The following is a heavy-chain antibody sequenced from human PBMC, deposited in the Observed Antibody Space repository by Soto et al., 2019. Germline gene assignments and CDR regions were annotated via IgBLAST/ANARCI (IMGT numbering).Heavy chain of an antibody. CDR1: GGSISSYY. D-gene: IGHD3-10*01. J-gene: IGHJ6*02. CDR2: IYYSGST. V-gene: IGHV4-59*08. CDR3: ARLVGYYGSGTYYYYYGMDV. Sequence: TSETLSLTCTVSGGSISSYYWSWIRQPPGKGLEWIGYIYYSGSTNYNPSLKSRVTISVDTSKNQFSLKLSSVTAADTAVYYCARLVGYYGSGTYYYYYGMDVWGQGTTVTVSS.